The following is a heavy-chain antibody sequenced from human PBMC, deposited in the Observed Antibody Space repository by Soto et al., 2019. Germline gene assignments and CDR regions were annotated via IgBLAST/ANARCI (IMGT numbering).Heavy chain of an antibody. CDR1: GFTFDDYA. J-gene: IGHJ6*02. D-gene: IGHD3-3*01. CDR3: AKDIRTHYDFWSGYPYYYYGMDV. CDR2: ISWNSGSI. Sequence: EVQLVESGGGLVQPGRSLRLSCAASGFTFDDYAMHWVRQAPGKGLEWVSGISWNSGSIGYADSVKGRFTISSDNAKNSLYLQMNSLRAEDTALYYCAKDIRTHYDFWSGYPYYYYGMDVWGQGTTVTVSS. V-gene: IGHV3-9*01.